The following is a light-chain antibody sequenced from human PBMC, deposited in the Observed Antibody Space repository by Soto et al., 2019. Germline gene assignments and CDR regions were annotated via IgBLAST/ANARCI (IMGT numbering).Light chain of an antibody. CDR1: HSVTSTY. CDR2: GAS. CDR3: QQYSSSPYT. Sequence: EIVLTQSPGTLSLSPGERATLSCRASHSVTSTYFAWYQQKPGQAPRLLMYGASTRAAGIPDRFSGSGSGTDFSLTISRLEPEDFAVYYCQQYSSSPYTFGQGTKLDIK. V-gene: IGKV3-20*01. J-gene: IGKJ2*01.